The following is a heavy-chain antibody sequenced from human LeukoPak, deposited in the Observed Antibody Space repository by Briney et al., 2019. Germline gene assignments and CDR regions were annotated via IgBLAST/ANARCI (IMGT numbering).Heavy chain of an antibody. J-gene: IGHJ4*02. Sequence: PGGSLRLSCAASGFPFSSYFMNWVRQAPRKGLEWVSSVSVSSIYIYDADSVKGRLTISRDNAKNSLYLQMNSLRAEDTAVYYCARRATTERGHSYGLDYWGQGTLVTVSS. CDR1: GFPFSSYF. CDR2: VSVSSIYI. D-gene: IGHD5-18*01. V-gene: IGHV3-21*01. CDR3: ARRATTERGHSYGLDY.